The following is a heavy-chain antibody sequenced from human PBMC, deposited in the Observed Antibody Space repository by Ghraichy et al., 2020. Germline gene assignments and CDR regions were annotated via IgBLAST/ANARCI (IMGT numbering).Heavy chain of an antibody. V-gene: IGHV4-34*01. J-gene: IGHJ5*02. Sequence: SETLSLTCGVYGGSFSGYYWSWIRQPPGKGLEWIGEINHSGSTNYNPSLKSRVTISVDTSKNQFSLKLSSVTAADTAVYYCARSPPYRRSREPNWFDPWGKGTLVTVSS. CDR1: GGSFSGYY. CDR3: ARSPPYRRSREPNWFDP. CDR2: INHSGST. D-gene: IGHD6-13*01.